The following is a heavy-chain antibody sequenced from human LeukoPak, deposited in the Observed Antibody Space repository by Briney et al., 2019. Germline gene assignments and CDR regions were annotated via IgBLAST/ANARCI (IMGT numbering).Heavy chain of an antibody. J-gene: IGHJ5*02. CDR1: GFTFSGQW. Sequence: GGSLRLSCAASGFTFSGQWMHWVRHSPGKGLVWVSRINSDGTSTSYADSVKGRFTISRDNAKNTLYLQMNSLRAEDTAVYYCAGGRGSYPPRFDPWGQGTLVTVSS. D-gene: IGHD3-16*01. V-gene: IGHV3-74*01. CDR2: INSDGTST. CDR3: AGGRGSYPPRFDP.